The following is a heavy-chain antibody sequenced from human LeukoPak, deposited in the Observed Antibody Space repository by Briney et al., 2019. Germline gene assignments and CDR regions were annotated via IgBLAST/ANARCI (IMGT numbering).Heavy chain of an antibody. CDR2: IYPGDSDT. CDR1: GYSFTSYW. D-gene: IGHD3-22*01. J-gene: IGHJ4*02. CDR3: ARPHYYDSSGYYFDY. V-gene: IGHV5-51*01. Sequence: GESLKISCKGSGYSFTSYWIGWVRQMPGKGLECMGIIYPGDSDTRYSPSFQGQVTISADKSISTAYLQWSSLKASDTAMYYCARPHYYDSSGYYFDYWGQGTLVTVSS.